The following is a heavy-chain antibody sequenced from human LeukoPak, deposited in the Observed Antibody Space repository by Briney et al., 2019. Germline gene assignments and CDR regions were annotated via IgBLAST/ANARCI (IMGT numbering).Heavy chain of an antibody. J-gene: IGHJ4*02. V-gene: IGHV3-23*01. D-gene: IGHD2-21*02. CDR2: ISGSGDST. CDR1: GFTFSTCA. CDR3: AKDRAYCGGDCYPGSDFDY. Sequence: GGSLRLSCAASGFTFSTCAMGWVRQAPGKGLGWVSAISGSGDSTYYADSVEGRCTSSRDNSKDALYLQMNSLRAEDTAVYYCAKDRAYCGGDCYPGSDFDYWGQGTLVTVSS.